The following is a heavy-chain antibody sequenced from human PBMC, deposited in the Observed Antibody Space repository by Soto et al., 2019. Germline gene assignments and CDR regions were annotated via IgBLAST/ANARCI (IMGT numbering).Heavy chain of an antibody. D-gene: IGHD6-6*01. CDR2: INHSGST. J-gene: IGHJ6*02. CDR3: ARGERLARQTPRGYYGMDV. CDR1: GGAFSGYY. Sequence: ASETLSLTCAVDGGAFSGYYCSWIRQPPGKGREGIGEINHSGSTNYNPSLKSRVTISVDTSKNQLSLMLSSVTAADTAVYYRARGERLARQTPRGYYGMDVWGQGDPVTVSS. V-gene: IGHV4-34*01.